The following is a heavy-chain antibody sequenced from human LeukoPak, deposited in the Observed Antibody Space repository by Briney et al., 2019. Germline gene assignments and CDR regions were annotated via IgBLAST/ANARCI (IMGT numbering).Heavy chain of an antibody. CDR1: GFTFSSYE. CDR2: ISSSGSTI. Sequence: GGSLRLSCAASGFTFSSYEMNWVRQAPGKGLEWVSYISSSGSTIYYADSVKGRFTISRDNAKNSLYLQMNSLRAEDTAVYYCASDPPGYGDYDEVGYFQHWGRGTLVTVSS. V-gene: IGHV3-48*03. D-gene: IGHD4-17*01. J-gene: IGHJ1*01. CDR3: ASDPPGYGDYDEVGYFQH.